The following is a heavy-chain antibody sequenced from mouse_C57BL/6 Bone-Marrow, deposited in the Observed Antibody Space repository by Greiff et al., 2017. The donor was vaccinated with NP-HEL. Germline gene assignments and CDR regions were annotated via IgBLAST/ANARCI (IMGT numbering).Heavy chain of an antibody. Sequence: VQLQQSGPELVKPGASVKISCKASGYSFTGYYMNWVKQSPEKSLEWIGEINPSTGGTTYNQKFKAKATLTVDKSSSTAYMQLKSLTSEDSAVYYWASLYGSSFYYAMDYWGQGTSVTVSS. J-gene: IGHJ4*01. CDR1: GYSFTGYY. CDR2: INPSTGGT. D-gene: IGHD1-1*01. CDR3: ASLYGSSFYYAMDY. V-gene: IGHV1-42*01.